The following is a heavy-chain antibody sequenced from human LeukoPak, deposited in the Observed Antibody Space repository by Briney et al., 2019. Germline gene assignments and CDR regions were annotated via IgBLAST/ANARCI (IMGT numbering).Heavy chain of an antibody. Sequence: SETLSLTCTVSGGSISSGSYYWSWIRQPAGKGLEWIGRIYTSGSTNYNPSLKSRVTISVDTSKNQFSLRLSSVTAAGTAVYYCARSNYGGNFDYWGQGTLVTVSS. D-gene: IGHD4-23*01. CDR1: GGSISSGSYY. V-gene: IGHV4-61*02. CDR2: IYTSGST. J-gene: IGHJ4*02. CDR3: ARSNYGGNFDY.